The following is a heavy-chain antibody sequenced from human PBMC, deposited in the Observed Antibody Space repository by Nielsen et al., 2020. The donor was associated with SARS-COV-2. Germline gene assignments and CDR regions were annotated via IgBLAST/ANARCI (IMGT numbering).Heavy chain of an antibody. D-gene: IGHD2-15*01. Sequence: GESLKISCAASGFTFSSYGMHWVRQAPGKGLEWVAVIWYDGSNKYYADSVKGRFTISRDNSKNTLYLQMNSLRAEDTAVYYCAKSEGIVVVVAASFDYWGQGTLVTVSS. CDR1: GFTFSSYG. J-gene: IGHJ4*02. V-gene: IGHV3-30*02. CDR2: IWYDGSNK. CDR3: AKSEGIVVVVAASFDY.